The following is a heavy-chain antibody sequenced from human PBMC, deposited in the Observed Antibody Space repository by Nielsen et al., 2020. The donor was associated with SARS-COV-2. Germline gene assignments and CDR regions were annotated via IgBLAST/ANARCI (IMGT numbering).Heavy chain of an antibody. CDR1: GGSISRYY. J-gene: IGHJ3*02. CDR3: AREYSSSPGAFDI. Sequence: SETLSLTCTVPGGSISRYYWSWIRQPPGKGLEWIAYIYYSGATNYNPSLKSRVTISADTSKNQFSLKLRSVTAADTAVYYCAREYSSSPGAFDIWGQGTMVTVSS. CDR2: IYYSGAT. V-gene: IGHV4-59*01. D-gene: IGHD6-6*01.